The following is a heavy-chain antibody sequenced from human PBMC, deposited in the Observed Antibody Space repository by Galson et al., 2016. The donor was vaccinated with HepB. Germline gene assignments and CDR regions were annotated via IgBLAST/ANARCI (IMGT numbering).Heavy chain of an antibody. Sequence: SLRLSCAASGFTFSNYWMYWVRQAPGKGLVWVSRIKTDGSITGYADSVKGRFTISRANGKKTMYLQMNSLRAEDTALYYCARGRRGAISAFFDSWGQGTLVTVSS. CDR1: GFTFSNYW. J-gene: IGHJ4*02. D-gene: IGHD3-10*01. V-gene: IGHV3-74*01. CDR2: IKTDGSIT. CDR3: ARGRRGAISAFFDS.